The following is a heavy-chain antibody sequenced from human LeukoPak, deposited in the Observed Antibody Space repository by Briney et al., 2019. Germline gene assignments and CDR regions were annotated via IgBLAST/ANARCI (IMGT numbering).Heavy chain of an antibody. V-gene: IGHV4-59*01. CDR2: IYYSGST. D-gene: IGHD3-22*01. Sequence: SETLSLTCTVSGGSINSYYWSWIRQPPGKGLEWIGYIYYSGSTNYNPSLKSRVTISLDTSNNQFSLKLSSVTAADTAVYYCARDTSGYRRGSFDYWDQGTLVTVSS. CDR3: ARDTSGYRRGSFDY. J-gene: IGHJ4*02. CDR1: GGSINSYY.